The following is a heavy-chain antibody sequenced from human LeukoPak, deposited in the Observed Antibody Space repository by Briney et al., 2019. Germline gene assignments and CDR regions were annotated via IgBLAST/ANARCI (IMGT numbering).Heavy chain of an antibody. Sequence: GGSLRLSCAASGFTFSSYWMSWVRQAPGKGLEWVANIKQDGSEKYYVDSVKGRFTISRDNAKNSLYLQMNSLRAEDTAVYYCARGHRISSGYYSGYFQHWGQGTLVTVSS. CDR3: ARGHRISSGYYSGYFQH. CDR1: GFTFSSYW. J-gene: IGHJ1*01. CDR2: IKQDGSEK. V-gene: IGHV3-7*01. D-gene: IGHD3-22*01.